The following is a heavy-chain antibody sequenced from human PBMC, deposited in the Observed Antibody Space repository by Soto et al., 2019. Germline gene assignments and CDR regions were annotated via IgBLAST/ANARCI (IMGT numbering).Heavy chain of an antibody. V-gene: IGHV4-59*08. D-gene: IGHD6-13*01. CDR2: IYYSGST. J-gene: IGHJ3*02. Sequence: TSETLSLTCTVSGGSISRYYWSWIRQPPGKGLEWIGYIYYSGSTNYNPSLKSRVTISVDTSKNQFSLKLSSVTAADTAVYYCARRYSSASDIWGQGTMVTVSS. CDR3: ARRYSSASDI. CDR1: GGSISRYY.